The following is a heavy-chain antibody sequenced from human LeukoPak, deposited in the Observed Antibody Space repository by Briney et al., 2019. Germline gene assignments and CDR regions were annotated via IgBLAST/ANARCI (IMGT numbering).Heavy chain of an antibody. V-gene: IGHV4-39*07. Sequence: SETLSLTCTVSGGSISSSSYYWGWIRQPPGKGLEWIGSIYYSGNTYYNPSLKSRVTISVDTSKNQFSLKLSSVTAAHTAVYYCARWHRLGVRGVHWFDPWGQGTLVTVSS. CDR3: ARWHRLGVRGVHWFDP. J-gene: IGHJ5*02. CDR1: GGSISSSSYY. D-gene: IGHD3-10*01. CDR2: IYYSGNT.